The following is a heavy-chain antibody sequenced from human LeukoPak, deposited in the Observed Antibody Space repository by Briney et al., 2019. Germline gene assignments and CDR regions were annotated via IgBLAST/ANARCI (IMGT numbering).Heavy chain of an antibody. CDR2: ISGSGGST. Sequence: GGSLRLSCAASGFTFSSYAMSWVRQAPGKGLEWVSAISGSGGSTYYADSVKGRFTISRDNSKNTLYLEMNSLRAEDTAVYYCVLLPRGKPPLYYYYYGMDVWGQGTTVTVSS. V-gene: IGHV3-23*01. CDR3: VLLPRGKPPLYYYYYGMDV. D-gene: IGHD1-14*01. CDR1: GFTFSSYA. J-gene: IGHJ6*02.